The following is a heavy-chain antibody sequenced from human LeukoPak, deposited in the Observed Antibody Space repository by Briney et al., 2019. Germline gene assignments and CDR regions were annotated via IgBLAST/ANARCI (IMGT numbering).Heavy chain of an antibody. CDR2: IYYSGST. V-gene: IGHV4-59*08. CDR1: GGSISSYY. D-gene: IGHD3-3*01. Sequence: SETLSLTCTVSGGSISSYYWSWIRQPPGKGLEWIGYIYYSGSTNYNPSLKSRVTISVDTSKNQFSLKLSSVTAADTAVYYCASTCDFWSGYSHMDVWGKGTTVTVSS. J-gene: IGHJ6*03. CDR3: ASTCDFWSGYSHMDV.